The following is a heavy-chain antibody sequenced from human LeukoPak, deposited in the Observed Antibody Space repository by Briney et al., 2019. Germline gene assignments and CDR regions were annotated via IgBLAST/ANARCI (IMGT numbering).Heavy chain of an antibody. J-gene: IGHJ1*01. CDR3: ARGGWYPESFQH. V-gene: IGHV4-59*01. CDR2: IYYSGST. D-gene: IGHD6-19*01. Sequence: KPSETLSLTCVVYGGSLSSYYWNWIRQPPGKGLEWIGYIYYSGSTNYNPSLKSRVTISVDTSKNQFSLKLSSVTAADTAVYYCARGGWYPESFQHWGQGALVTVSS. CDR1: GGSLSSYY.